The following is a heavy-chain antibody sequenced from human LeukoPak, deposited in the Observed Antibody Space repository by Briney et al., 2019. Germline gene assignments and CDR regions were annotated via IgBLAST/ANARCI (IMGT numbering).Heavy chain of an antibody. J-gene: IGHJ4*02. CDR3: ARGGGVGATRRFDY. CDR1: GGSISSSSYY. D-gene: IGHD1-26*01. CDR2: IYYSGST. V-gene: IGHV4-39*07. Sequence: SETLSLTCTVSGGSISSSSYYWGWIRQPPGKGLEWIGSIYYSGSTYYNPSLKSRVTISVDTSKNQFSLKLSSVTAADTAVYYCARGGGVGATRRFDYWGQGTLVTVSS.